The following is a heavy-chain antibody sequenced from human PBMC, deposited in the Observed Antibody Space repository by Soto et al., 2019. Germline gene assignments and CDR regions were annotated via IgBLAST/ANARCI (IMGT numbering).Heavy chain of an antibody. V-gene: IGHV3-15*05. CDR2: TKNKERGKTA. D-gene: IGHD1-1*01. CDR1: GIILRDAW. CDR3: TRTSSESTMGY. J-gene: IGHJ4*03. Sequence: PRRSLRLSWALSGIILRDAWMSWVRQAPGRGPEWVGLTKNKERGKTAIYAAAVQGRFTIQRDDQGNRMYLQRNSPKIDDTGLHTCTRTSSESTMGYWGQGTLVTVSS.